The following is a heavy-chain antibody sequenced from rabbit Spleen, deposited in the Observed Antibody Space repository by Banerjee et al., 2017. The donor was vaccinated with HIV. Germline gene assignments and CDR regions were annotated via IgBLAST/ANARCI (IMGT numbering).Heavy chain of an antibody. D-gene: IGHD1-1*01. V-gene: IGHV1S40*01. CDR3: ARDTSSSFSSYGMDL. CDR2: IDTGSSGFT. Sequence: QSLEESGGDLVKPGASLTLTCKASGVSFSGNSYMCWVRQAPGKGLEWIACIDTGSSGFTYFASWAKGRFTISKTSSTTVTLQMTSLTAADTATYFCARDTSSSFSSYGMDLWGPGTLVTV. J-gene: IGHJ6*01. CDR1: GVSFSGNSY.